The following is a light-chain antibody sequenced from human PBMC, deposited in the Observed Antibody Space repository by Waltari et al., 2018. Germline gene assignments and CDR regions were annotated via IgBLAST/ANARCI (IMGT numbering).Light chain of an antibody. V-gene: IGKV4-1*01. CDR3: HQYYTSPNT. Sequence: DLVMAQSPDSLAVSLGERATISCKSSQTILSPPNRNSLAWYQQKPGQPPTLLIYWASTRQSGVPDRFSGRGSGTDFNLTIDGLQAEDVAIYYCHQYYTSPNTFGGGTQVEIK. CDR2: WAS. CDR1: QTILSPPNRNS. J-gene: IGKJ4*01.